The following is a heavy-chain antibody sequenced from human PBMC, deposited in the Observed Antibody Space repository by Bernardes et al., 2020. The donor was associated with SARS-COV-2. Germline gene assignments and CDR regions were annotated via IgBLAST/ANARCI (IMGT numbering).Heavy chain of an antibody. D-gene: IGHD2-2*01. CDR3: ARVACSSTSCYEDY. CDR2: ISAYNGNT. V-gene: IGHV1-18*04. J-gene: IGHJ4*02. Sequence: ASVKVSCKASGYTLTSYGIIWVRQAPGQGLEWMGWISAYNGNTNYAQKLQGRVTMTTDTSTSTAYMELRSLRSDDTAVYYCARVACSSTSCYEDYWGQGTLVTVSS. CDR1: GYTLTSYG.